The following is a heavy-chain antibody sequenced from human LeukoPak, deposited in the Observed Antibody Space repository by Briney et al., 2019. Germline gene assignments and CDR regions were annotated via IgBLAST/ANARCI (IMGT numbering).Heavy chain of an antibody. J-gene: IGHJ5*02. CDR2: INHSGST. CDR3: ARDSGTAGEVKFDP. Sequence: SETLSLTCAVYGGSFSGYYWSWIRQPPGKGLEWIGEINHSGSTNYNPSLKSRVTISVDTSKNQFSLKLSSVTAADTAVYYCARDSGTAGEVKFDPWGQGTLVTVSS. V-gene: IGHV4-34*01. D-gene: IGHD3-10*01. CDR1: GGSFSGYY.